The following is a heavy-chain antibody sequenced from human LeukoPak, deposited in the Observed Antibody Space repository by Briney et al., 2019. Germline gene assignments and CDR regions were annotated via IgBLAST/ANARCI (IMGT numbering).Heavy chain of an antibody. V-gene: IGHV1-8*01. Sequence: GASVKVSFSASGSAFTSCDINWVWLATGQGLGWVGWMNPNSGNTGNAHTFQGRVTMTRNTAIGTASMELSSLSSGDTAAYYVCSRGPLSYGASCSDYWGQGTLVTVSS. CDR1: GSAFTSCD. CDR3: CSRGPLSYGASCSDY. D-gene: IGHD4-17*01. CDR2: MNPNSGNT. J-gene: IGHJ4*02.